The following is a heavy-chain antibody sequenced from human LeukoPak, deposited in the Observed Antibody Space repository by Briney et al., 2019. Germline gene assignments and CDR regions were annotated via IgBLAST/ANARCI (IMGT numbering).Heavy chain of an antibody. J-gene: IGHJ4*02. Sequence: ASVKVSCKASGYTFTSYAMHWVRQAPGQRLEWMGWINAGNGNTKYSQKFQGRVTITRDTSASTAYVELSSLRSEDTAVYYCAREGGYSGYDYLGFDYWGQGTLVTVSS. V-gene: IGHV1-3*01. CDR3: AREGGYSGYDYLGFDY. CDR1: GYTFTSYA. D-gene: IGHD5-12*01. CDR2: INAGNGNT.